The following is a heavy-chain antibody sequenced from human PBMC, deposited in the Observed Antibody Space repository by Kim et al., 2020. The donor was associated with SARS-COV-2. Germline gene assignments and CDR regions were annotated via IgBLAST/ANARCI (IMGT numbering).Heavy chain of an antibody. J-gene: IGHJ4*02. CDR3: ARDSSYGLDY. V-gene: IGHV4-59*01. Sequence: SETLSLTCTASGGSISSYYWSWIRQPPGKGLEWIGYIYYSGSNNYNPSLKSRVTISVDTSKNQFSLKLSSVTAADTAVYYCARDSSYGLDYWGQGTQVTVSS. CDR1: GGSISSYY. D-gene: IGHD3-10*01. CDR2: IYYSGSN.